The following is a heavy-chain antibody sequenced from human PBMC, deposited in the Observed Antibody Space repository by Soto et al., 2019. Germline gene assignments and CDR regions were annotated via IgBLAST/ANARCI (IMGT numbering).Heavy chain of an antibody. J-gene: IGHJ6*02. CDR2: ISSRSSYI. Sequence: PGGSLRLSCAASGFTFSSYTMNWVRQAPGKGLEWVSSISSRSSYIYYADSMKGRFTISRDNANNSLHLQMNSLRAEDTAVYYCAREGTAFGVVIAGLDVWGQGTTVTVSS. D-gene: IGHD3-3*01. CDR1: GFTFSSYT. V-gene: IGHV3-21*01. CDR3: AREGTAFGVVIAGLDV.